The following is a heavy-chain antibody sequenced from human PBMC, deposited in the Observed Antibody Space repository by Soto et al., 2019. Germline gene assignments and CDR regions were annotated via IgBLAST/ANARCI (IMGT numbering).Heavy chain of an antibody. Sequence: HPGGSLRLSCVASGLPSTGFEMNWVRQAPGKGLEWVSYISASGDTVYYADSVKGRFTISRDNAKNTLYLEMNSLRAEDSAVYYCADLSVTGGVDVRGQGTTVTVSS. CDR1: GLPSTGFE. D-gene: IGHD3-16*01. CDR3: ADLSVTGGVDV. CDR2: ISASGDTV. V-gene: IGHV3-48*03. J-gene: IGHJ6*02.